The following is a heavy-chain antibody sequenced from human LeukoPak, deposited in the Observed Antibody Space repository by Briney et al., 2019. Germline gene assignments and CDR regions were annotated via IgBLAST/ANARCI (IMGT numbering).Heavy chain of an antibody. CDR3: ARRLRTSRTFDF. CDR2: IHTSGST. J-gene: IGHJ3*01. Sequence: SETLSLTCTVSGGSFNGYSWSWIRHYPGKGLEWIGYIHTSGSTDYNPSLKSRVTISVDTSKNQFSLRLRSVTAADTALYYCARRLRTSRTFDFWGQGTMVTVSS. D-gene: IGHD2-2*01. CDR1: GGSFNGYS. V-gene: IGHV4-4*09.